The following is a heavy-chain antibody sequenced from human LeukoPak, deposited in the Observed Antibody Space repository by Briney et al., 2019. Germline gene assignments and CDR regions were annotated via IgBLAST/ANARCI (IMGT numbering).Heavy chain of an antibody. CDR3: ASVYKHGMDV. J-gene: IGHJ6*02. CDR2: INPNSGGT. D-gene: IGHD5-24*01. Sequence: ASVKVSCKASGYTFTGYYMHWVRQAPGQGLEWMGRINPNSGGTDYAQKFQGRVTMTRDTSASTVYMELSSLRSEDTAVYYCASVYKHGMDVWGQGTTVTVSS. CDR1: GYTFTGYY. V-gene: IGHV1-2*06.